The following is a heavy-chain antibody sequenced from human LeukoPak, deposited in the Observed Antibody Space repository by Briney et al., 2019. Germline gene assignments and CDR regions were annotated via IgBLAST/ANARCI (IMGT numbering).Heavy chain of an antibody. CDR1: GYSFTSYW. J-gene: IGHJ4*02. CDR2: IYPGDSDT. V-gene: IGHV5-51*01. Sequence: GESLKISCKGSGYSFTSYWIGWVRQMPGKGLEWMGIIYPGDSDTRYSPSFQGQVTISADKSISTAYPQWSSLKASDTAMYYCARQGFWSGYDVGNWGQGTLVTVSS. CDR3: ARQGFWSGYDVGN. D-gene: IGHD3-3*01.